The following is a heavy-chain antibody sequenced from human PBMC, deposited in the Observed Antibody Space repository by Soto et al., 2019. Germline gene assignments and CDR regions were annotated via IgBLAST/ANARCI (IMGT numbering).Heavy chain of an antibody. Sequence: QVQLVQSGAELQKPGASVNVSCKASGYSFTDYYLHWVRQAPGQGLEWMGWINPNSGATKFAQKFQGRVAMTRDTSINTAYMELTRLTSDDTALYYSETYTGVVTYLWDWYLDLWGRGTLVTVSS. CDR1: GYSFTDYY. CDR3: ETYTGVVTYLWDWYLDL. D-gene: IGHD2-21*02. J-gene: IGHJ2*01. V-gene: IGHV1-2*02. CDR2: INPNSGAT.